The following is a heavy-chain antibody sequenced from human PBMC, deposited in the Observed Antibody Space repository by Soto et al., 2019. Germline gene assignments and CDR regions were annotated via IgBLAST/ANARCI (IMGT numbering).Heavy chain of an antibody. D-gene: IGHD5-18*01. CDR3: ARVEGTAMAAHFDY. CDR2: ISSSSIYI. V-gene: IGHV3-21*01. Sequence: GGSLRRSCAASGFTFSSYSMNWVRQAPGKGLEWVSSISSSSIYIYYADSVTGRFTISRDNAKKSLYLQMNSLRAEDTAVYYCARVEGTAMAAHFDYWGQGTLVTVSS. CDR1: GFTFSSYS. J-gene: IGHJ4*02.